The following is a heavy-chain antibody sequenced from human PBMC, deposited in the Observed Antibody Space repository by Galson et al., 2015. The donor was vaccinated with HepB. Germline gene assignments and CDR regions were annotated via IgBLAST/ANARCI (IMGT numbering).Heavy chain of an antibody. D-gene: IGHD2-15*01. CDR2: IDPSDSYT. CDR1: GYIFTNYW. CDR3: ASLPRYCSGGSCAFG. Sequence: QSGAEVKKPGESLRISCKGSGYIFTNYWISWVRQMPGKGLEWMGRIDPSDSYTNYGPSFQGHVTISADKSISTAYLQWSSLKASDTAMYYCASLPRYCSGGSCAFGWGQGTLVTVSS. J-gene: IGHJ4*02. V-gene: IGHV5-10-1*01.